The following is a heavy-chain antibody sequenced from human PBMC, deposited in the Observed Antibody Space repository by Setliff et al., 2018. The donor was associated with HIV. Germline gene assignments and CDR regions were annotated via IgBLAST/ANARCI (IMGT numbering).Heavy chain of an antibody. CDR3: ASTYYNFWSGYQGIDY. Sequence: TSETLSLTCTVSGGSISSYYWSWIRRPPGKGLEWIGYIYTSGSTNYNPSLKSRVTISVDTSKNQFSLKLSSVTAADTAVYYCASTYYNFWSGYQGIDYWGQGTLVTVSS. CDR2: IYTSGST. CDR1: GGSISSYY. J-gene: IGHJ4*02. D-gene: IGHD3-3*01. V-gene: IGHV4-4*08.